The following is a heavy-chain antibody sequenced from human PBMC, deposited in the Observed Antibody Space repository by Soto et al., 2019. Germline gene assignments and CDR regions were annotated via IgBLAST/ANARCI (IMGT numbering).Heavy chain of an antibody. D-gene: IGHD3-10*01. CDR2: ISGSGDNT. Sequence: GGSLRLSCAASGFTFSNYVMSWIRQAPGKGLEWVSSISGSGDNTYYADSVKGRFTISRDNSKNTLFLQMNSLRSDDTAVYYCARVVVGLIGEFDYWGQGTLVTGSS. CDR1: GFTFSNYV. V-gene: IGHV3-23*01. CDR3: ARVVVGLIGEFDY. J-gene: IGHJ4*02.